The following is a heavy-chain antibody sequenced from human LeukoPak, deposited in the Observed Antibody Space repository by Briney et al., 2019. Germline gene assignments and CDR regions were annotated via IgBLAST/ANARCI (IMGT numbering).Heavy chain of an antibody. D-gene: IGHD3-16*01. CDR1: GFTFSGYG. Sequence: GGFLRLSCVASGFTFSGYGMHWVRQAPGKGLEWVAVIWYDGSKTYYADSVKGRFTISRDNSRDTLYLQMSSLRVEDTAAYYCARYLGGRNAFDIWGQGTMVTVSS. J-gene: IGHJ3*02. CDR2: IWYDGSKT. CDR3: ARYLGGRNAFDI. V-gene: IGHV3-33*01.